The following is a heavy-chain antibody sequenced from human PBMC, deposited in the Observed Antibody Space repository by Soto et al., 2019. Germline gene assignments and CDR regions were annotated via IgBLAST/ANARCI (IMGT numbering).Heavy chain of an antibody. CDR1: GGSISSYY. CDR3: ARLEPATVVTNY. V-gene: IGHV4-59*04. CDR2: IYYSGST. D-gene: IGHD4-17*01. Sequence: SETLSLTCTVSGGSISSYYWSRIRQPPGKGLEWIGYIYYSGSTYYNPSLKSRVTISVDTSKNQFSLKLSSVTAADTAVYHCARLEPATVVTNYWGQGTLVTVSS. J-gene: IGHJ4*02.